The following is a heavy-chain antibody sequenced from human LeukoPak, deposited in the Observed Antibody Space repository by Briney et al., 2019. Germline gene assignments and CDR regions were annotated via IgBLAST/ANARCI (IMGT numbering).Heavy chain of an antibody. CDR1: GGSFSGYY. Sequence: SETLSLTCAVYGGSFSGYYWSWIRQPPGKGLEWIGEINRSGSTNYNPSLKSRVTISVDTSKNQFSLKLSSVTAADTAVYYCARVVITYYFDYWGQGTLVTVSS. CDR3: ARVVITYYFDY. V-gene: IGHV4-34*01. J-gene: IGHJ4*02. CDR2: INRSGST. D-gene: IGHD3-22*01.